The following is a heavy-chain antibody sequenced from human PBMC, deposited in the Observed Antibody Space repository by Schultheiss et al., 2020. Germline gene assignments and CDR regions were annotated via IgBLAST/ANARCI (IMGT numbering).Heavy chain of an antibody. J-gene: IGHJ2*01. Sequence: ASVKVSCKASGYTFTGYYMHWVRQAPGQGLEWMGRINPNSGGTNYAQKFQGRVTMTRDTSISTAYMELSRLRSDDTAVYYCARLRRDGYNFGSGDWYFDFWGRGTLVTVS. CDR3: ARLRRDGYNFGSGDWYFDF. CDR2: INPNSGGT. D-gene: IGHD5-24*01. CDR1: GYTFTGYY. V-gene: IGHV1-2*06.